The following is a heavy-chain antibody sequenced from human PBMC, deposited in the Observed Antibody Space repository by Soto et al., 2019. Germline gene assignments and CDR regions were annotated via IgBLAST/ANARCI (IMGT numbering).Heavy chain of an antibody. CDR2: INHSGST. J-gene: IGHJ5*02. CDR3: ARGANPGYCSGGSCYRSNWFDP. D-gene: IGHD2-15*01. CDR1: GGSFSGYY. V-gene: IGHV4-34*01. Sequence: QVQLQQWGAGLLKPSETLSLTCAVYGGSFSGYYWSWIRQPPGKGLEWIGEINHSGSTNYNPSLKSRVTISVDTSKNQFSLKLSSVTAADTAVYYCARGANPGYCSGGSCYRSNWFDPWGQGTLVTVSS.